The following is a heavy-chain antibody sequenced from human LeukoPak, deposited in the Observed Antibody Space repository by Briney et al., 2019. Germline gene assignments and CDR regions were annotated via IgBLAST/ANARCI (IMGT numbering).Heavy chain of an antibody. D-gene: IGHD6-19*01. CDR3: AGARGWSNYYFDY. CDR1: GGSISSYY. V-gene: IGHV4-59*07. J-gene: IGHJ4*02. Sequence: SDTLSLTCTVSGGSISSYYWSWIRQPPGKGLEWIGYIYYSGSTDYNPSLKSRVTISVDTSKNQFSLKLSSVTAADTAVYFCAGARGWSNYYFDYWGQGTLVTASS. CDR2: IYYSGST.